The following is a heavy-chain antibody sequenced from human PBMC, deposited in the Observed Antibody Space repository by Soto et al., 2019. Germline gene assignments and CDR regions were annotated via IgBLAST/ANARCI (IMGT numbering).Heavy chain of an antibody. V-gene: IGHV3-21*01. CDR3: ASTRRDSYNNYYYYYGMDV. J-gene: IGHJ6*02. CDR1: GFTFSSYN. Sequence: EVQLVESGGGLVKPGGSLRLSCAASGFTFSSYNMNWVRQAPGKGLEWVSSISSSRSYIYYADSVKGRFTVSRDNATITRYLQVTSLRAGHTAVYYCASTRRDSYNNYYYYYGMDVWGQVTTVTVSS. D-gene: IGHD1-26*01. CDR2: ISSSRSYI.